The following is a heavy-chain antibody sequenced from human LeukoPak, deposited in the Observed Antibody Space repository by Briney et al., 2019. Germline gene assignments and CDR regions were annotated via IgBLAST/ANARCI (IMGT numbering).Heavy chain of an antibody. Sequence: GGSLRLSCAASGFTFSSYWMSWVRQAPGKGLVWVANIKQDGSEKYYVDSVKGRFTISRDNAKNSPYLQMNSLRAEDTAVYYCARAWDYYYYMDVWGKGTTVTVSS. CDR1: GFTFSSYW. CDR3: ARAWDYYYYMDV. CDR2: IKQDGSEK. J-gene: IGHJ6*03. V-gene: IGHV3-7*01.